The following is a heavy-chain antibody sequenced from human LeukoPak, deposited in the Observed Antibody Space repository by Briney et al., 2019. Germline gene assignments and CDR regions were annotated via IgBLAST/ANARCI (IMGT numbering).Heavy chain of an antibody. Sequence: SETLSLTCTVSGGSISSYYWSWIRQPAGKGLEWIGRIYTSGSTNYNPSLKSRVTMSVDTSKNQFSLKLSSVTAADTAVYYCAGDNHDYGDPSFGDYWGQGTLVTVSS. CDR1: GGSISSYY. CDR2: IYTSGST. J-gene: IGHJ4*02. CDR3: AGDNHDYGDPSFGDY. D-gene: IGHD4-17*01. V-gene: IGHV4-4*07.